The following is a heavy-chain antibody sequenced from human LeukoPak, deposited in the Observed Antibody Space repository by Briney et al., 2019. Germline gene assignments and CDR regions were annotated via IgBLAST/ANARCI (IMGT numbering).Heavy chain of an antibody. J-gene: IGHJ3*02. CDR3: ARESGTYSYGAFDI. CDR1: GFTVSDYY. CDR2: ISSSGSTV. Sequence: PGGSLRLSCAASGFTVSDYYMTWIRQAPGKGLAWVSYISSSGSTVYYGDFVEGRFTISRDNAKNSLVLQMNGLRAEDTAVYCCARESGTYSYGAFDIWGQGTMVTVSS. V-gene: IGHV3-11*01. D-gene: IGHD1-26*01.